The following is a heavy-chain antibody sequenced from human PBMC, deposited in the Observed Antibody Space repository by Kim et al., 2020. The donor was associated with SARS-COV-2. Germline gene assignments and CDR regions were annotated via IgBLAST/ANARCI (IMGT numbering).Heavy chain of an antibody. V-gene: IGHV2-5*02. J-gene: IGHJ3*02. CDR3: AHRLPTSSSWYADAFDI. Sequence: SGPTLVNPTQTLTLTCTFSGFSLSTSGVGVGWIRQPPGKALEWLALIYWDDDKRYSPSLKSRLTITKDTSKNQVVLTMTNMDPVDTATYYCAHRLPTSSSWYADAFDIWGQGTMVTVSS. D-gene: IGHD6-13*01. CDR2: IYWDDDK. CDR1: GFSLSTSGVG.